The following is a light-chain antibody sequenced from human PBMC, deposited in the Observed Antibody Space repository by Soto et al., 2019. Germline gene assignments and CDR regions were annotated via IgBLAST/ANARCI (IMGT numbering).Light chain of an antibody. V-gene: IGKV3-20*01. Sequence: SPGERATLSCRASKSVSSSYLAWYQQKPGQAPRLLIYGASXXATGIPDRFSGSGSGTDFTLTISRLEPEDFAVYYCQQYGSSPPITFGQGTRLEIK. J-gene: IGKJ5*01. CDR3: QQYGSSPPIT. CDR1: KSVSSSY. CDR2: GAS.